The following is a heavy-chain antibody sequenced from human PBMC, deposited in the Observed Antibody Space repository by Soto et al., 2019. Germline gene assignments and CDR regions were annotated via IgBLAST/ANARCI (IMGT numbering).Heavy chain of an antibody. CDR1: GFTFSSYS. D-gene: IGHD1-26*01. CDR3: ARDMSGGTYNYYYGMDV. V-gene: IGHV3-48*01. J-gene: IGHJ6*02. Sequence: GGSLRLSCAVSGFTFSSYSMNWVRQAPGKGLEWVSYISSTGSPTYYADSVKGRFTISRDNSKNTLYLQMNSLRADDTAVYYCARDMSGGTYNYYYGMDVWGQGTTVTVSS. CDR2: ISSTGSPT.